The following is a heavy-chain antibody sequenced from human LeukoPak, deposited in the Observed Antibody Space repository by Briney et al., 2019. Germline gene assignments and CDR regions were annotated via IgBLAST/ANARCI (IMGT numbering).Heavy chain of an antibody. J-gene: IGHJ6*02. D-gene: IGHD5-18*01. CDR2: IVPILSTT. Sequence: ASVKVSCKASGGSFSNYAISWVRQAPGQGLEWMGGIVPILSTTNYARKFQGRVTMTAGESTSTAYMELSSLRSDDTAVYYCARVPNTAMVPMTYYYYGMDVWGQGTTVTVSS. CDR3: ARVPNTAMVPMTYYYYGMDV. CDR1: GGSFSNYA. V-gene: IGHV1-69*13.